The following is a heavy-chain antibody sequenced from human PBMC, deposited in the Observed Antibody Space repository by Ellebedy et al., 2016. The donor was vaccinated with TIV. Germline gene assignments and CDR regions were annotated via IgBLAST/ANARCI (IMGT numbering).Heavy chain of an antibody. CDR1: GFTFSSYW. D-gene: IGHD4-17*01. J-gene: IGHJ3*02. V-gene: IGHV3-7*01. CDR3: AKDDLTTGAFDI. Sequence: GESLKISXAASGFTFSSYWMSWVRQAPGKGLEWVANIKQDGSEKYYVDSVKGRFTISRDNAENSLYLQMNSLRAEDTAVYYCAKDDLTTGAFDIWGQGTMVTVSS. CDR2: IKQDGSEK.